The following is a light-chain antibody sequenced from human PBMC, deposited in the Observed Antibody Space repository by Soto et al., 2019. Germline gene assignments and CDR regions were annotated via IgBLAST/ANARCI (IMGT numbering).Light chain of an antibody. CDR3: QQYKNWPPIT. CDR2: DVS. V-gene: IGKV3-15*01. CDR1: QAVTNKF. J-gene: IGKJ5*01. Sequence: EIVLTQSPGTLSLSPGDEATLSCKAIQAVTNKFLAWYQQKPGQPPRLLIYDVSTRATGIPARFSGSGSGTEFTLTISSLQSEDFAVYYCQQYKNWPPITFGQGTRLEIK.